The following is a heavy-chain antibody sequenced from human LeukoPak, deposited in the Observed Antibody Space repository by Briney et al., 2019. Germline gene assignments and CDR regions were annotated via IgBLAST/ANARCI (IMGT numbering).Heavy chain of an antibody. V-gene: IGHV3-21*01. J-gene: IGHJ4*02. D-gene: IGHD6-13*01. CDR2: ISSSSSYI. CDR1: GFTFSSYA. CDR3: ARALSPLELVPSD. Sequence: PGGSLRLSCAASGFTFSSYAMSWVRQAPGKGLEWVSSISSSSSYIYYADSVKGRFTISRDNAKNSLYLQMNSLRAEDTAVYYCARALSPLELVPSDWGQGTLVTVSS.